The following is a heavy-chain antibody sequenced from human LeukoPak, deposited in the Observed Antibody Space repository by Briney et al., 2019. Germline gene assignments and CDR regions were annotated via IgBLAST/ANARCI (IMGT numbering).Heavy chain of an antibody. Sequence: PGGSLRLSCAASGFTFSSYAMSWVRQAPGKGLEWVSAISGSGGSTDYADSVKGRFTISRDNSKDTLYLQMNSLRAEDTAVYYCAKRPTHGDYFFDYWGQGTLVTVSS. CDR3: AKRPTHGDYFFDY. CDR2: ISGSGGST. D-gene: IGHD4-17*01. J-gene: IGHJ4*02. CDR1: GFTFSSYA. V-gene: IGHV3-23*01.